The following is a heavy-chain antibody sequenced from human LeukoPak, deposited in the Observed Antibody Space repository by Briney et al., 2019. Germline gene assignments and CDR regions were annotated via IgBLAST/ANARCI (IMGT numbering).Heavy chain of an antibody. Sequence: GGSLRLSCGVSGITLSNYAMSWVRQAPGKGLEWVAGLSGSAGGTNYADSVKGRFTISRDNSKNTLFLQMDRLRAEDTAVYFCAKRGVVVRVFLVGFHREAYYFESWGQGAQVTVSS. D-gene: IGHD3-16*02. V-gene: IGHV3-23*01. J-gene: IGHJ4*02. CDR2: LSGSAGGT. CDR3: AKRGVVVRVFLVGFHREAYYFES. CDR1: GITLSNYA.